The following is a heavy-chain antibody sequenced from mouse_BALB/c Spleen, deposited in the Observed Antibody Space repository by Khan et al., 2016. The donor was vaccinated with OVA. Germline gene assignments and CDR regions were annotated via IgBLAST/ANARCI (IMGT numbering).Heavy chain of an antibody. CDR1: GFTFNNYA. CDR2: VSSGDSYT. CDR3: ARQGGIYDGPFDY. J-gene: IGHJ2*01. V-gene: IGHV5-9-3*01. D-gene: IGHD2-3*01. Sequence: EVELVESGGGLVRPGGSLKLSCAASGFTFNNYAMSWVRQTPEKRLEWVATVSSGDSYTYYPDSVKGRFTISRDNADNTLCLQMSSLRSEDTAMYYCARQGGIYDGPFDYWGQGTTLTGSS.